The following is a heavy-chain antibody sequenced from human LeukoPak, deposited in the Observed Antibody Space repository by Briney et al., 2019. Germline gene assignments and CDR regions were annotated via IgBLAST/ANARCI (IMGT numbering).Heavy chain of an antibody. Sequence: SVKVSCKASGGTFSSYAISWVRQAPGQGREWMGGIIPIFGTANYAQKFQGRVTITADESTSTAYMELSSLRSEDTAVYYCARSTMVRGVITTPGDYWGQGTLVTVSS. J-gene: IGHJ4*02. V-gene: IGHV1-69*13. D-gene: IGHD3-10*01. CDR1: GGTFSSYA. CDR2: IIPIFGTA. CDR3: ARSTMVRGVITTPGDY.